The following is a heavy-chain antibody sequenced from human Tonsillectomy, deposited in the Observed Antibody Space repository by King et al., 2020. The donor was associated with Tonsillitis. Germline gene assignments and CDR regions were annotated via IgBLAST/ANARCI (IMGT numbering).Heavy chain of an antibody. Sequence: VQLVESGGGLVQPGGSLRLSCAASGFTFSSYSMNWVRQAPGKGLEWVSYISSSSSTIYYADSVKGRFTISRDNAKNSLYLQMNSLRDEDTAMYYCARDVDSSGSDPHAFDIWGQGTMVTVSS. D-gene: IGHD3-22*01. CDR2: ISSSSSTI. CDR3: ARDVDSSGSDPHAFDI. CDR1: GFTFSSYS. V-gene: IGHV3-48*02. J-gene: IGHJ3*02.